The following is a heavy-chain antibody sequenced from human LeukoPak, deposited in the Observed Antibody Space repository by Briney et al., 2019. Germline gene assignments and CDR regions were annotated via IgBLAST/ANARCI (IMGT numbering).Heavy chain of an antibody. CDR1: GGSISSYF. V-gene: IGHV4-59*01. CDR3: ASARLGSGLEGAFDI. CDR2: IYYSGST. Sequence: SETLSLTCTVSGGSISSYFWSWIRQPPGKGLEWIGYIYYSGSTNYNPSLKSRVTISVDTCKNQFSLKLSSVTAADTAVYYCASARLGSGLEGAFDIWGQGTMVTVSS. J-gene: IGHJ3*02. D-gene: IGHD6-25*01.